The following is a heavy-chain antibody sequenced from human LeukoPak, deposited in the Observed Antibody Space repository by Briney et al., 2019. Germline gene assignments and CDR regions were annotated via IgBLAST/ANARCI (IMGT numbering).Heavy chain of an antibody. CDR2: INHSGST. CDR3: ARGLIMITFGGVIVRTNWFDP. D-gene: IGHD3-16*02. CDR1: GGSFSGYY. Sequence: SETLSLTCAVYGGSFSGYYWGWIRQPPGKGLEWLGEINHSGSTNYNPSLKSRVTISVDTSKNQFSLKLSSVTAADTAVYYCARGLIMITFGGVIVRTNWFDPWGQGTLVTVSS. V-gene: IGHV4-34*01. J-gene: IGHJ5*02.